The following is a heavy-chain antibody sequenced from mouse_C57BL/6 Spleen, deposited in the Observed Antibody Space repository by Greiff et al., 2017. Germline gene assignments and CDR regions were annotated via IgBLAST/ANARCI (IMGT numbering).Heavy chain of an antibody. D-gene: IGHD2-5*01. CDR3: ARDGDSNWYFDV. CDR2: ISDGGSYT. V-gene: IGHV5-4*01. Sequence: EVMLVESGGGLVKPGGSLKLSCAASGFTFSSYAMSWVRQTPEKRLEWVATISDGGSYTYYPDNVKGRFTISRDNAKNNLYLQMSHLKSEDTAMYYCARDGDSNWYFDVWGTGTTVTVSS. CDR1: GFTFSSYA. J-gene: IGHJ1*03.